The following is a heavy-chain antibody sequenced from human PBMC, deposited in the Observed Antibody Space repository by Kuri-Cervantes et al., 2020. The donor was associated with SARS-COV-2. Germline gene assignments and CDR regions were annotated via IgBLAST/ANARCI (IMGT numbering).Heavy chain of an antibody. CDR1: GGSVSSGDYY. V-gene: IGHV4-30-4*01. J-gene: IGHJ4*02. Sequence: SETLSLTCTVSGGSVSSGDYYWSWIRQPPGKGLEWIGYIYYSGSTYYNPSLKSRVTISVDTSKNQFSLKLSSVTAADTAVYYCARLPATVTPHYWGQGTLVTVSS. CDR3: ARLPATVTPHY. CDR2: IYYSGST. D-gene: IGHD4-17*01.